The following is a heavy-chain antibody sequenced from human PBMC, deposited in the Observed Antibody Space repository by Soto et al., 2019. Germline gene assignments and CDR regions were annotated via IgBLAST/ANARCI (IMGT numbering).Heavy chain of an antibody. J-gene: IGHJ4*02. CDR3: ARRENYCSGGSCYYFDY. CDR1: GGSISSSSYY. V-gene: IGHV4-39*01. D-gene: IGHD2-15*01. Sequence: SETLSLTCTVSGGSISSSSYYWGWIRQPPGKGLEWIGSIYYSGSTYYNPSLKSPVTISVDTSKNQFSLKLSSVTAADTAVYYCARRENYCSGGSCYYFDYWGQGTLVTVSS. CDR2: IYYSGST.